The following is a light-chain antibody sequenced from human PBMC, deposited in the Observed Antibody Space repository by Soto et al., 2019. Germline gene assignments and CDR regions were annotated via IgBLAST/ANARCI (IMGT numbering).Light chain of an antibody. CDR1: QSVLYTSNNKNY. Sequence: DIVMTQSPDSLAVSLGERATINCKSSQSVLYTSNNKNYLAWIQQKPGQPPKVLIYWSSTRESGVPDRFSGSGSGTDFTLTISSLQAEDVAVYYCQQYYSTPYTFGQGTKLEIK. V-gene: IGKV4-1*01. CDR3: QQYYSTPYT. CDR2: WSS. J-gene: IGKJ2*01.